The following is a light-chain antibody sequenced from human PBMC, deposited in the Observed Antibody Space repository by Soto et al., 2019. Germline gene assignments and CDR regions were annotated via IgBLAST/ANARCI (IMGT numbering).Light chain of an antibody. CDR2: DAS. J-gene: IGKJ4*01. CDR1: QDIRNY. Sequence: DIQMTQSPSSLSASVGDRVTITCQASQDIRNYLNWYQQKPGKAPKLLIYDASNLETGVPSRFSGSGSGTDFNFSISSLQPEDIATYYCQQYDHPVTFGGGTKVDIK. CDR3: QQYDHPVT. V-gene: IGKV1-33*01.